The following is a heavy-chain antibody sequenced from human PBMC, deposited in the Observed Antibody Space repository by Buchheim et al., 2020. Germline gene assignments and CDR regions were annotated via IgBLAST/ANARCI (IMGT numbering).Heavy chain of an antibody. V-gene: IGHV3-30*04. CDR3: ARESHGGHWWPRFRSP. CDR2: ISYDGSNK. D-gene: IGHD5-12*01. J-gene: IGHJ5*02. CDR1: GFTFSSYA. Sequence: QVQLVESGGGVVQPGRSLRLSCAASGFTFSSYAMHWVRQAPGKGLEWVAVISYDGSNKYYADSVKGRFTISRDNSKNTLYLQMNSLRAEDTAVYYCARESHGGHWWPRFRSPWGQGTL.